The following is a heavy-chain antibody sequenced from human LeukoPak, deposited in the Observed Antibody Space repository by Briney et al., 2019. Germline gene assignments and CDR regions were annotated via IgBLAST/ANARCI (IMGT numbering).Heavy chain of an antibody. CDR2: IYYSGST. CDR1: GGSISSYY. CDR3: ASGIAAPFNWFDP. Sequence: PSETLSLTCTVSGGSISSYYWSWIRQPPGTGLEWIGYIYYSGSTNYNPSLKSRVTILVDTSKNQFSLKLSSVTAADTAVYYCASGIAAPFNWFDPWGQGTLVTVSS. J-gene: IGHJ5*02. V-gene: IGHV4-59*01. D-gene: IGHD6-13*01.